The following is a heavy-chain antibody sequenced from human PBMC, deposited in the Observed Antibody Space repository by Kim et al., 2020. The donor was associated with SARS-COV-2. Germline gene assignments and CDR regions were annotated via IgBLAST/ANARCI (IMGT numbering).Heavy chain of an antibody. CDR1: GFTFSSDF. D-gene: IGHD1-26*01. Sequence: GGSLRLSCVASGFTFSSDFMCWVRQAPGKGLEWVANISPDGGGTYYVDSVKGRLTISRDNAKNSLYLQIDSLRADDTAVYYCARDWGYYIRAWGQGTLVTVS. J-gene: IGHJ5*02. CDR2: ISPDGGGT. CDR3: ARDWGYYIRA. V-gene: IGHV3-7*03.